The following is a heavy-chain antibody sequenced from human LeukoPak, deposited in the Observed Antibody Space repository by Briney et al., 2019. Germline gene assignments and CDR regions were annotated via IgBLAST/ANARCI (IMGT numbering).Heavy chain of an antibody. J-gene: IGHJ6*03. Sequence: SETLSLTCTVSGGSISPYYWNWIRQSAGKALEWSGRIQSSGSTNYNPSLRGRLTISVDKSQNQFSLKLTSVTAADTAVYYCARAERQFYYDSSGSSYYYYMDVWGKGTTVAVSS. D-gene: IGHD3-22*01. V-gene: IGHV4-4*07. CDR1: GGSISPYY. CDR2: IQSSGST. CDR3: ARAERQFYYDSSGSSYYYYMDV.